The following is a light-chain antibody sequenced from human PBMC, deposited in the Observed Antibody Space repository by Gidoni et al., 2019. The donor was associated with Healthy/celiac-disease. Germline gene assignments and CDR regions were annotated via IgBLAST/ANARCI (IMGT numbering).Light chain of an antibody. CDR2: SNN. CDR3: AAWDDSLNGVV. Sequence: QSVLPQPPSASGTPGQRVTISCSGSSANIGSNTVNWSQQLPGTAPKLLIYSNNQRPSGVPDRFSGSKSGTSASLAISVLQSEDEADYYCAAWDDSLNGVVVGGGTKLTVL. J-gene: IGLJ2*01. V-gene: IGLV1-44*01. CDR1: SANIGSNT.